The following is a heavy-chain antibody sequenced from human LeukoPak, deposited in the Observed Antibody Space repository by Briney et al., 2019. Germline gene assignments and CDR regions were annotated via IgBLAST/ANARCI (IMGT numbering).Heavy chain of an antibody. J-gene: IGHJ4*02. D-gene: IGHD1-14*01. CDR3: AKDKGAVTGTFDY. V-gene: IGHV3-23*01. Sequence: GGSLRLSCAASGFTFSNPAMNWVRQAPGKGLEWVSAIVGSGDNTYYAGSVKGRFTISRDSSKNTLYLQMNSLRAEDTAVYYCAKDKGAVTGTFDYWGQGTLVTVSS. CDR2: IVGSGDNT. CDR1: GFTFSNPA.